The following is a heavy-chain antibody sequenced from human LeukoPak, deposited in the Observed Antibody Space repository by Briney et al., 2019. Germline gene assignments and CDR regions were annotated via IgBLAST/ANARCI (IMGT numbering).Heavy chain of an antibody. CDR2: IRYDGSNT. J-gene: IGHJ4*02. D-gene: IGHD3-10*01. CDR1: GFTFNNYG. CDR3: ASDYGSGSYYDY. Sequence: PGGSLRLSCAASGFTFNNYGMHWVRQAPGKGLEWVAFIRYDGSNTYYADSVKGRFTISRDNAKNSLYLQMNSLRAEDTAVYYCASDYGSGSYYDYWGQGTLVTV. V-gene: IGHV3-30*02.